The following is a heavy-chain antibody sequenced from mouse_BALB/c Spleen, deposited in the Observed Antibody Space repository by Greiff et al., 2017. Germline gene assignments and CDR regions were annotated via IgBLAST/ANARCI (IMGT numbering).Heavy chain of an antibody. CDR3: ARHPYYGSSYWYFDV. D-gene: IGHD1-1*01. CDR2: ISSGGGST. Sequence: EVKLVESGGGLVKPGGSLKLSCAASGFAFSSYDMSWVRQTPEKRLEWVAYISSGGGSTYYPDTVKGRFTISRDNAKNTLYLQMSSLKSEDTAMYYCARHPYYGSSYWYFDVWGAGTTVTVSS. CDR1: GFAFSSYD. J-gene: IGHJ1*01. V-gene: IGHV5-12-1*01.